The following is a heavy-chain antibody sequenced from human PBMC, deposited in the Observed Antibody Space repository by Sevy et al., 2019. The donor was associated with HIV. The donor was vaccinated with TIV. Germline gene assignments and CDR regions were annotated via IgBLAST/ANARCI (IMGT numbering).Heavy chain of an antibody. Sequence: ASVKVSCKASGYTFTSYGISWVRQAPGQGLEWMGWISAYNGNTNYAQKLQGRVTMTTDTSTSTAYMELRSLRSDDTAVYYCARDLGYCSSTSCFDYYYYGMDVWGQGTTVTVSS. J-gene: IGHJ6*02. CDR1: GYTFTSYG. D-gene: IGHD2-2*01. CDR3: ARDLGYCSSTSCFDYYYYGMDV. V-gene: IGHV1-18*01. CDR2: ISAYNGNT.